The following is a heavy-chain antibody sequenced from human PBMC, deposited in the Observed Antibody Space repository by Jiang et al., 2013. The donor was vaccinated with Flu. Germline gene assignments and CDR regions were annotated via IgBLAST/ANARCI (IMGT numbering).Heavy chain of an antibody. D-gene: IGHD6-13*01. J-gene: IGHJ5*02. V-gene: IGHV4-30-2*05. Sequence: KSRVTISVDTSKNQFSLKLSSVTAADTAVYYCARASPGTRWFDPWGQGTLVTVSS. CDR3: ARASPGTRWFDP.